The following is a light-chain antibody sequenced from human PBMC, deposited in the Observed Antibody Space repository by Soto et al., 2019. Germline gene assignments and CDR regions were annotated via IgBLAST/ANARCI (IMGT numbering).Light chain of an antibody. CDR3: SSYTSGSTLV. V-gene: IGLV2-14*03. CDR2: EVS. J-gene: IGLJ3*02. CDR1: STDVGGYTY. Sequence: QSALTQPASVSGSPGESITISCTGSSTDVGGYTYVSWYQQFPGKPPKLMIYEVSNRPSGVSNRFSGAKSGDTASLTISGLQAEDEADYYCSSYTSGSTLVFGGGTKVPVL.